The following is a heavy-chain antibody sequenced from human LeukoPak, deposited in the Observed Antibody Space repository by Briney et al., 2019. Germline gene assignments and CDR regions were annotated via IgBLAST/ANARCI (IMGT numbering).Heavy chain of an antibody. CDR3: ARGIEYSSSSDY. CDR2: MNPNSGNT. D-gene: IGHD6-6*01. CDR1: GYTFTSYD. J-gene: IGHJ4*02. V-gene: IGHV1-8*03. Sequence: ASVKVSCKASGYTFTSYDINWVRQATGQGLEWMGWMNPNSGNTGYAQKFQGRVTITRNTSISTAYMELSSLRSGDTAVYYCARGIEYSSSSDYWGQGTLVTVSS.